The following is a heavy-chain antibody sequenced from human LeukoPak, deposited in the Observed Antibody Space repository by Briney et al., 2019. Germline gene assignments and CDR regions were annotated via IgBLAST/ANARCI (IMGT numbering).Heavy chain of an antibody. CDR2: ISGSGGST. D-gene: IGHD3-16*01. J-gene: IGHJ4*02. CDR3: AKDRWGSLGVTSFDY. CDR1: GFTFSSYA. V-gene: IGHV3-23*01. Sequence: GGSLRLSCAASGFTFSSYAMSWVRQAPGKGLEWVSAISGSGGSTYYADSVKGRFTISRDNSKNTLYLQMNSLRAEDTAVYYCAKDRWGSLGVTSFDYWGQGTLVTVSS.